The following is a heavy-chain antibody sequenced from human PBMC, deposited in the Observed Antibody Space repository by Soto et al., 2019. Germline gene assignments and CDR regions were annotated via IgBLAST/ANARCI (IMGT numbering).Heavy chain of an antibody. D-gene: IGHD2-15*01. CDR1: GFSFKSHG. V-gene: IGHV3-30*18. Sequence: VQLVESGGGVVQPGRSLRLSCAVSGFSFKSHGMHWVRQAPGKGLEWVAFISYDGKDANYADSVKGRFTISRDNAKDALYLQMGSLRGEDTAVYFCAKDHRNGGSRVDYWGQGTLVTVSS. CDR2: ISYDGKDA. J-gene: IGHJ4*02. CDR3: AKDHRNGGSRVDY.